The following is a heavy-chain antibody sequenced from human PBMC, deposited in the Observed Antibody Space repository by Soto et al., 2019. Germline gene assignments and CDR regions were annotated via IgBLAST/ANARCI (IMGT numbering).Heavy chain of an antibody. V-gene: IGHV3-23*01. CDR1: GFTFSSYA. D-gene: IGHD6-13*01. CDR2: ISGSGGST. J-gene: IGHJ4*02. CDR3: AKDISSWYIGYFDY. Sequence: PGGSLRLSCAASGFTFSSYAMSWVRQAPGKGLVCVSAISGSGGSTYYADSVKGRFTISRDNSKNTLYLQMNSLRAEDTAVYYCAKDISSWYIGYFDYWGQGTLVTVSS.